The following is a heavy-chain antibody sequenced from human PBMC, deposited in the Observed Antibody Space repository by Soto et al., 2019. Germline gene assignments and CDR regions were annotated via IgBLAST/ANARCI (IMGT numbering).Heavy chain of an antibody. CDR2: INPNSGGT. V-gene: IGHV1-2*04. D-gene: IGHD2-21*02. CDR1: GYTFTGYY. Sequence: GASVKVSCKASGYTFTGYYMHWVRQAPGQGLEWMGWINPNSGGTNYAQKFQGWGTMTRDTSISTAYMELSRLRSDDTAVYYCAGEYCGGDCYGFLDVWGKGTTVTVSS. J-gene: IGHJ6*03. CDR3: AGEYCGGDCYGFLDV.